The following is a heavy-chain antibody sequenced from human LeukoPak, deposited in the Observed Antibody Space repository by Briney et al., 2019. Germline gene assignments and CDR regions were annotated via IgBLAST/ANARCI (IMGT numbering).Heavy chain of an antibody. J-gene: IGHJ3*02. CDR1: GGSISSYY. Sequence: PSETLSLTCTVSGGSISSYYWSWIRQPPGKGLEWIGYIYYSGSTNYNPSLKSRVTISVDTSKNQFSLKLSSVTAADTAVYYCARPRQAAAGIDAFDIWGQGTMVTVSS. CDR2: IYYSGST. CDR3: ARPRQAAAGIDAFDI. V-gene: IGHV4-59*08. D-gene: IGHD6-13*01.